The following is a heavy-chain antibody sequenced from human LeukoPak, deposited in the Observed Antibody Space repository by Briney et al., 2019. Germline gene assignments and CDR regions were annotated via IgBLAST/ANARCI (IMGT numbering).Heavy chain of an antibody. J-gene: IGHJ3*02. CDR1: GGSIRSYY. CDR3: ARWEESDAFDI. V-gene: IGHV4-59*08. D-gene: IGHD1-26*01. CDR2: IYYSGST. Sequence: SETLSLTCTVSGGSIRSYYWTWIRQPPGKGLEWIGYIYYSGSTNYNPSLKSRVTISVDTSKNQFSLKLSSVTAADTALYYCARWEESDAFDIWGQGTMVTVSS.